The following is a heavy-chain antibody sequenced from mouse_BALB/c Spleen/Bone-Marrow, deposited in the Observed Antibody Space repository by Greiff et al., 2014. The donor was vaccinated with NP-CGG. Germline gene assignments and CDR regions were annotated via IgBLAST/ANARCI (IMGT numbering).Heavy chain of an antibody. CDR3: ARSDYRYDYFGY. CDR1: GYSFTAYT. V-gene: IGHV1-18*01. Sequence: EVQLQQSGPELVKPGASMKISCKASGYSFTAYTMNWVKQSHGKNLEWTGLINPYNGGTSYNQKFKGKATLTVDKSSSTAYMELLSLTSEDSAVYYCARSDYRYDYFGYWGQGTTLTVSS. CDR2: INPYNGGT. D-gene: IGHD2-14*01. J-gene: IGHJ2*01.